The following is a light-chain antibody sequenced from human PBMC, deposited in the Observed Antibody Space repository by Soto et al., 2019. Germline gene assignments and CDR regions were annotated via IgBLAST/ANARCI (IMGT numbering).Light chain of an antibody. Sequence: DIVMTQSPDSLAVSLGERATINCKSSRTILSSSNNMNYLAWYQQKPGQPPRLLIYWASTRESGVPDRFSGSGSGTDFTLTISSLQAEDVAVYYCQQSSSSPFTFGPATKVDIK. CDR3: QQSSSSPFT. V-gene: IGKV4-1*01. CDR2: WAS. J-gene: IGKJ3*01. CDR1: RTILSSSNNMNY.